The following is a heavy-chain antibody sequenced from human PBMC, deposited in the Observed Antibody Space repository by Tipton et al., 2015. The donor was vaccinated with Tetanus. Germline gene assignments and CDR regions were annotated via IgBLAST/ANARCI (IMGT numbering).Heavy chain of an antibody. CDR2: IYYSGST. D-gene: IGHD3-16*01. J-gene: IGHJ3*02. CDR3: ARQITAADAFDT. V-gene: IGHV4-59*08. Sequence: TLSLTCTVSGGSISSYYWSWIRQPPGKGLEWIGYIYYSGSTNYNPSPKSRVTILVDTSKNQFSLKLSSVTAADTAVYYCARQITAADAFDTWGQGTMVTVSS. CDR1: GGSISSYY.